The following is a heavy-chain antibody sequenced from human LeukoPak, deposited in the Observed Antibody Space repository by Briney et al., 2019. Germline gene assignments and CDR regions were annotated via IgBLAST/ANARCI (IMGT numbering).Heavy chain of an antibody. D-gene: IGHD6-19*01. V-gene: IGHV4-59*01. Sequence: PSETLSLTCTASGGSISSYYWSWIRQPPGKGLEWIGNIYYTGSTNYNPSLKSRVTISVDTSKNQFSLNLSSVTAADTAVYYCARDGRFRSGWYGPPDYWGQGTLVTVSS. CDR2: IYYTGST. J-gene: IGHJ4*02. CDR3: ARDGRFRSGWYGPPDY. CDR1: GGSISSYY.